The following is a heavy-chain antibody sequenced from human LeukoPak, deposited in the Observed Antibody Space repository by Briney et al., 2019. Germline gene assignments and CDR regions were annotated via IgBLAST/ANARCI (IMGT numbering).Heavy chain of an antibody. CDR2: ISGNGVNT. J-gene: IGHJ5*02. CDR1: GFTFSSYG. CDR3: ARDGGWFNWFDP. V-gene: IGHV3-23*01. D-gene: IGHD2-15*01. Sequence: PGGSLRLSCAASGFTFSSYGMNWVRQAPGKGLEWVSSISGNGVNTYYADSVKGRFTISRDNSKNTLSLQMNSLRPEDTAVYYCARDGGWFNWFDPWGQGTLVTVSS.